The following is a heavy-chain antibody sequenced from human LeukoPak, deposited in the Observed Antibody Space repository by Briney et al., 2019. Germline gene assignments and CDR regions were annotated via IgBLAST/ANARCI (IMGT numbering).Heavy chain of an antibody. CDR1: GGSISSYY. V-gene: IGHV4-59*01. Sequence: SETLSLTCTVSGGSISSYYWSWIWQPPGKGLEWIGYIYYSGSTNHNPSLKSRVTISVDTSKSQFSLKLSSGTAADTAVYYCARGGGSQDWFDPWGQGTLVTVSS. J-gene: IGHJ5*02. CDR2: IYYSGST. D-gene: IGHD3-16*01. CDR3: ARGGGSQDWFDP.